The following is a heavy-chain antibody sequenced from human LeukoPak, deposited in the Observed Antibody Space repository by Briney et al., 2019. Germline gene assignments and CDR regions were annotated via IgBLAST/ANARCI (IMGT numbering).Heavy chain of an antibody. Sequence: TSETLSLTCTVSGYSISSGYYWGWIRQPPGKGLEWIGNIYHSGRTYYNPSLKSRVTISVGTSKNQFSLKLSSVTAADTAVYYCATNINCSGGSCYGGYFDYWGQGTLVTVSS. CDR2: IYHSGRT. V-gene: IGHV4-38-2*02. CDR1: GYSISSGYY. CDR3: ATNINCSGGSCYGGYFDY. J-gene: IGHJ4*02. D-gene: IGHD2-15*01.